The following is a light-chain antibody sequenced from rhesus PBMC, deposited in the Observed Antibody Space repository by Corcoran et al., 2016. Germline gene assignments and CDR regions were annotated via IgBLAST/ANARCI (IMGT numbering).Light chain of an antibody. CDR2: KAY. J-gene: IGKJ2*01. CDR1: ENVNNY. CDR3: QHGYGTPYS. Sequence: DIQMTQSPSSLSASVGDRVTITCRASENVNNYLNWYQQKPGKATKLLIYKAYTLQSGVPSRFSGSGSGTDYTFTIISLQPEDVATYYCQHGYGTPYSFGQGTKVEIK. V-gene: IGKV1-74*01.